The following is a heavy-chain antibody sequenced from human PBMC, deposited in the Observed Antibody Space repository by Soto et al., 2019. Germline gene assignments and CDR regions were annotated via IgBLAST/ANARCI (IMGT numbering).Heavy chain of an antibody. CDR3: ARGAPKAPATFDY. CDR2: IFHRGST. Sequence: QVQLQESGPGLVNPSGTLSLTCAVSGGSINTNNWWSWVRQPPGTGLEWIGEIFHRGSTNDNPSFKSRVTISLDKSNDKFSLKLISVTAADTAVYYGARGAPKAPATFDYWGQGTPVTVSS. V-gene: IGHV4-4*02. D-gene: IGHD6-6*01. CDR1: GGSINTNNW. J-gene: IGHJ4*02.